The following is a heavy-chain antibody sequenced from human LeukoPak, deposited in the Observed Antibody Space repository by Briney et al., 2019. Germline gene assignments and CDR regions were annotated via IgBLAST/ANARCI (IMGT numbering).Heavy chain of an antibody. D-gene: IGHD6-6*01. V-gene: IGHV4-39*07. CDR2: MYHNGST. CDR1: GGSISSYSYY. CDR3: AAMYTSSHS. J-gene: IGHJ5*02. Sequence: SETLSLTCTVSGGSISSYSYYWGWIRQPPGKGLEWIGSMYHNGSTYYNPSLRTRLFMSVDTSNNPFSLKLSSVTAADTAVYYCAAMYTSSHSWGQGTLVTVSS.